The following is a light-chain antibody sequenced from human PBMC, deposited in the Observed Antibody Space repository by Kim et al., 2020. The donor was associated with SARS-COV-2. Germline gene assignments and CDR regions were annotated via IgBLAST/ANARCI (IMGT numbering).Light chain of an antibody. CDR2: AIS. CDR1: ETISSS. Sequence: SASVGDRVSITCRASETISSSLNWYQQKAGKAPKLLIYAISNLQSGVPSRFSGSESGTDFTLTISSLQPEDFATYYCQQSHDFPYTFGQGTKLEI. J-gene: IGKJ2*01. V-gene: IGKV1-39*01. CDR3: QQSHDFPYT.